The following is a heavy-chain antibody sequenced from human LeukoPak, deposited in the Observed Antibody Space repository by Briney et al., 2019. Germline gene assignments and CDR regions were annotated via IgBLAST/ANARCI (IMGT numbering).Heavy chain of an antibody. D-gene: IGHD3-9*01. CDR2: IRYDGSNK. Sequence: GGSLRLSCAASGFTFGSYGMHWVRQAPGKGLEWVAFIRYDGSNKYYADSVKGRFTISRDNSKNTLYLQMNSLRAEDTAVYYCAKKTYDILTGPHDAFDIWGQGTMVTVSS. J-gene: IGHJ3*02. CDR1: GFTFGSYG. V-gene: IGHV3-30*02. CDR3: AKKTYDILTGPHDAFDI.